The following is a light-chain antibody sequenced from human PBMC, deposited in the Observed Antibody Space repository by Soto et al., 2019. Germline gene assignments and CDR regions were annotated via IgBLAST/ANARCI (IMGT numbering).Light chain of an antibody. Sequence: QSVLTQPASVSGSPVQSITISCTGTSSDVGAYNYVSWYQQHPGKAPKLMIYDVSNRPSGVSNRFSGSKSGNTASLTISGLQAEDEADYYCSSYTSSSTLYVFGTGTKVTVL. CDR1: SSDVGAYNY. J-gene: IGLJ1*01. CDR2: DVS. V-gene: IGLV2-14*01. CDR3: SSYTSSSTLYV.